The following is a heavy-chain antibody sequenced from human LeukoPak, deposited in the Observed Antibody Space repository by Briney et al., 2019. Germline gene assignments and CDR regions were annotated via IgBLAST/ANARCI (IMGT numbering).Heavy chain of an antibody. J-gene: IGHJ4*02. CDR2: IHTSGST. D-gene: IGHD3-10*01. CDR3: ARDSYYYGSGNYYFDY. CDR1: GGSFSGYY. Sequence: SETLSLTCAVYGGSFSGYYWSWIRQPAGKGLEWIGRIHTSGSTDYNPSLKSRVTMSVDTSKNQFSLNLSSVTAADTAVYYCARDSYYYGSGNYYFDYWGQGTLVTVSS. V-gene: IGHV4-4*07.